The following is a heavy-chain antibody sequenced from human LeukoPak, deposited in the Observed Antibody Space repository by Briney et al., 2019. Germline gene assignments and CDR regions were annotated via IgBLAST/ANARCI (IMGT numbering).Heavy chain of an antibody. Sequence: GASVKVSCKASGYTFTGYYMRWVRQAPGQGLEWMGWINPNSGGTNYAQKFQGRVTMTRDTSISTAYMELIRLRSEDTAVYYCARSSGGSYYGYFDYWGQGTLVTVSS. CDR2: INPNSGGT. CDR3: ARSSGGSYYGYFDY. CDR1: GYTFTGYY. J-gene: IGHJ4*02. D-gene: IGHD1-26*01. V-gene: IGHV1-2*02.